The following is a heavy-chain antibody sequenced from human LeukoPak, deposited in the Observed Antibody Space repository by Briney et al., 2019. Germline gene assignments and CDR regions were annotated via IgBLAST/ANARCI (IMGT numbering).Heavy chain of an antibody. CDR3: ARHRRGDDDAFDI. V-gene: IGHV4-34*01. CDR2: INHSGNI. D-gene: IGHD3-10*01. CDR1: GGSFSGYY. Sequence: SETLSLTCAVYGGSFSGYYWSWIRQPPGKGLEWIGEINHSGNINYNPSLKSRVTITVDTSKNQFSLKLSSVTAADTAVYYCARHRRGDDDAFDIWGQGTMVTVSS. J-gene: IGHJ3*02.